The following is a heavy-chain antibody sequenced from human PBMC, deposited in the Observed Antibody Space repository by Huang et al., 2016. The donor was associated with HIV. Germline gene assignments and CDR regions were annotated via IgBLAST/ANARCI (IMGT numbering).Heavy chain of an antibody. D-gene: IGHD3-16*01. CDR2: IIPRFGKR. CDR3: AKRGGAWGSPYAFDL. V-gene: IGHV1-69*13. J-gene: IGHJ3*01. CDR1: GGSFNNFG. Sequence: QVQLVQSGAEVRKPGSSVKVSCRASGGSFNNFGINWVRQDPGQGLEWMGGIIPRFGKRNDAQRFQGRVTITADETTGVVYMELSSLRSDDTAVYFCAKRGGAWGSPYAFDLWGPGTMVTVSS.